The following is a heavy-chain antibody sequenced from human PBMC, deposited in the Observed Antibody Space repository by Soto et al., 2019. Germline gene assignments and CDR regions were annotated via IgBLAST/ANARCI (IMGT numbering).Heavy chain of an antibody. CDR1: GYDFTAYD. D-gene: IGHD6-13*01. Sequence: ASVKVSCKASGYDFTAYDINWVRQASGQGLEWMGWMNPINGAAGSARRFQGRVSMTRNTATGTAYLELTNPRSDDTAVYFCGRGPSPRAPAGGTPYYYAMDVWGQGTTVTVS. J-gene: IGHJ6*02. CDR3: GRGPSPRAPAGGTPYYYAMDV. V-gene: IGHV1-8*02. CDR2: MNPINGAA.